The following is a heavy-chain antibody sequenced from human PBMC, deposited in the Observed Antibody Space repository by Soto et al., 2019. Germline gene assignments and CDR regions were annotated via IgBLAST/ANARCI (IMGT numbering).Heavy chain of an antibody. CDR1: GFNFSSYV. J-gene: IGHJ4*02. CDR2: IWYDGGNK. CDR3: AKGRGGSGSLTPRVDF. Sequence: QVQLVESGGGVVQPGRSLRLSCAASGFNFSSYVMHWVRQAPGKGLEWVAVIWYDGGNKYYADSVKGRFTISRDNSKNTLYLQMSSLRAEDTALYYCAKGRGGSGSLTPRVDFWGQGTLVTVSS. D-gene: IGHD3-10*01. V-gene: IGHV3-33*03.